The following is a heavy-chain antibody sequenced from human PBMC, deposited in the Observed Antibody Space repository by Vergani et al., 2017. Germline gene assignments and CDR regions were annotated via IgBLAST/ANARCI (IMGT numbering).Heavy chain of an antibody. D-gene: IGHD6-19*01. CDR2: IIPIFGTA. J-gene: IGHJ6*02. CDR1: GGTFSSYA. V-gene: IGHV1-69*06. Sequence: QVQLVQSGAEVKKPGASVKVSCKVSGGTFSSYAISWVRQAPGQGLEWMGGIIPIFGTANYAQKFQGRVTITADKSTSTAYMELSSLRSEDTAVYYCARDSLLYDGAISIELKQWLVAADYYYGMDVWGQGTTVTVSS. CDR3: ARDSLLYDGAISIELKQWLVAADYYYGMDV.